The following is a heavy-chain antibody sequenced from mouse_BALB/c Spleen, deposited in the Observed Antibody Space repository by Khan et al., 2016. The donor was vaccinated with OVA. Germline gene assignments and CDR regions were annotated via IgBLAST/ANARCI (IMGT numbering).Heavy chain of an antibody. D-gene: IGHD2-14*01. CDR1: GYSITTDSA. CDR3: ARGVRQDY. J-gene: IGHJ3*01. Sequence: VRLQESGPGLVKPSQSLSLTCTVTGYSITTDSAWNWIRQFPGNKLEWMGYRNYSGSTSYNPSLKSRISITRDTSKNQFFLQLNTVTTEAKATYFCARGVRQDYWGQGTLVTVSA. CDR2: RNYSGST. V-gene: IGHV3-2*02.